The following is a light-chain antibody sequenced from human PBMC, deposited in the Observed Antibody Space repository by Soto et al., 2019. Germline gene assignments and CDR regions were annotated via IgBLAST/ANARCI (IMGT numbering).Light chain of an antibody. J-gene: IGKJ4*01. V-gene: IGKV3-15*01. CDR3: QQYIRWPLT. CDR2: GAS. CDR1: QSVSSN. Sequence: EIVMTQSPATLSVSPGERATLSCRASQSVSSNLAWYQQKPGQAPSLLIYGASTRATGTPARFSGSGSGTEFTLTISSPQSEDFAVYYCQQYIRWPLTFGGGTKVEIK.